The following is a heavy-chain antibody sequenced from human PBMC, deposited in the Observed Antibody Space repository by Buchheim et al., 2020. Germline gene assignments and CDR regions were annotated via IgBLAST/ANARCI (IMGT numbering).Heavy chain of an antibody. V-gene: IGHV4-34*01. Sequence: QVQLQQWGAGLLKPSETLSLTCAVYGGSFSGYYWSWIRQPPGKGLEWIGEINHSGSTNYNPSLKSQVTISVDTSKNQFSLKLSSVTAADTAVYYCARRSSGWYFSVGYWGQGTL. J-gene: IGHJ4*02. CDR1: GGSFSGYY. CDR3: ARRSSGWYFSVGY. CDR2: INHSGST. D-gene: IGHD6-19*01.